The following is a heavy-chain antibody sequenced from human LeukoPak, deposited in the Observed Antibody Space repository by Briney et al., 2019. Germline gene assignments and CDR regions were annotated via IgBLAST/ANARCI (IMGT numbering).Heavy chain of an antibody. CDR2: ISSSSSYI. CDR1: GFTFSSYS. V-gene: IGHV3-21*04. Sequence: GGSLRLSCAASGFTFSSYSMNWVRQAPGKGLEWVSSISSSSSYIYYADSVKGRFTISRDNSKNTLYLQMNSLRAEDTAVYYCAKDHCSSTSCYRADFDYWGQGTLVTVSS. CDR3: AKDHCSSTSCYRADFDY. J-gene: IGHJ4*02. D-gene: IGHD2-2*01.